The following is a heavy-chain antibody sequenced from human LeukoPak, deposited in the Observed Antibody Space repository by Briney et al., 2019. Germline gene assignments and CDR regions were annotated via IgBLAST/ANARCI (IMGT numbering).Heavy chain of an antibody. CDR2: IIPIFGTP. CDR3: ASANAGSPAFSYMDV. V-gene: IGHV1-69*05. J-gene: IGHJ6*03. CDR1: GGPWTTTA. Sequence: GCPVKVSCKDSGGPWTTTAFSCGRPAPGQGVEWIGGIIPIFGTPSYAQKFQGRVTITTDKSTSTAYMELSSLRSEDTAIYFCASANAGSPAFSYMDVWGKGTTVTDSS. D-gene: IGHD3-10*01.